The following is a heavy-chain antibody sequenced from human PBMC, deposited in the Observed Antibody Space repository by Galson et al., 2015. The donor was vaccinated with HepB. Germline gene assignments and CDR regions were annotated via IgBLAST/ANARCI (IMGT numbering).Heavy chain of an antibody. J-gene: IGHJ4*02. CDR3: AREIHKYFYDSSGYDY. D-gene: IGHD3-22*01. V-gene: IGHV6-1*01. Sequence: CAISGDSVSNNYAAWNWIGQSPSRGLEWLGRTYYRSKWYNDYANSVKSRVTINSDTSKNQFSLHLKSVTPDDTAVYYCAREIHKYFYDSSGYDYWGQGSLVTVSS. CDR2: TYYRSKWYN. CDR1: GDSVSNNYAA.